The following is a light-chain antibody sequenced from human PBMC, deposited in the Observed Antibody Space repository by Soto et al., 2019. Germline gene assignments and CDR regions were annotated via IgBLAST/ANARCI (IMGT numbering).Light chain of an antibody. CDR3: QQYNNWPLT. V-gene: IGKV3-15*01. CDR1: QSVSSN. J-gene: IGKJ4*01. CDR2: GAS. Sequence: EIVMTQSPATLSVSPGERATLSCRASQSVSSNLAWYQQKPGQAPRLLIYGASTRATGIPARFSGSGSGTEFTLTIXSLQSEXFAXYYCQQYNNWPLTFGGGTKVEIK.